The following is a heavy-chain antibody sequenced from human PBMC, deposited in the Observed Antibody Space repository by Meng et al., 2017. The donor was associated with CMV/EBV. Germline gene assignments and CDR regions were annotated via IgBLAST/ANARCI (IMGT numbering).Heavy chain of an antibody. CDR2: ISSSSSYI. V-gene: IGHV3-21*01. D-gene: IGHD3-3*01. J-gene: IGHJ6*02. Sequence: GESLKISCAASGFTFSSYSMNWVRQAPGKGLEWVSSISSSSSYIYYADSVKGRFTIPRDNAKNSLYLQMNSLRAEDTAVYYCARDLESLYYYYGMDVWGQGTTVTVSS. CDR3: ARDLESLYYYYGMDV. CDR1: GFTFSSYS.